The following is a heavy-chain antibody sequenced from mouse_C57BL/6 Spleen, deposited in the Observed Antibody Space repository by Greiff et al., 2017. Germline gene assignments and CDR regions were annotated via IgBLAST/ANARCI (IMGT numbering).Heavy chain of an antibody. J-gene: IGHJ1*03. V-gene: IGHV1-15*01. Sequence: QVQLQQSGAELVRPGASVTLSCKASGYTFTDYEMHWVKQTPVHGLEWIGAIDPETGGTAYNQKFKGKAILTADKSSSTAYMELRSLTSEDSAVYYCTPYGNYLYFDVWGTGTTVTVSS. CDR3: TPYGNYLYFDV. D-gene: IGHD2-1*01. CDR1: GYTFTDYE. CDR2: IDPETGGT.